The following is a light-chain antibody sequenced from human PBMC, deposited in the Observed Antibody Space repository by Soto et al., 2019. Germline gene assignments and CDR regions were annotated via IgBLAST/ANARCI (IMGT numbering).Light chain of an antibody. CDR3: QTWGTGIQV. CDR2: LNSDGSH. J-gene: IGLJ2*01. Sequence: QLVLTQSPSASASLGASVKLTCTLSSGHSNYAIAWHLQQPEKGPRYLMKLNSDGSHSKGDGIPDRFSGSSSGTERYLTISSLQSEEEADYYCQTWGTGIQVFGGGTKVTVL. CDR1: SGHSNYA. V-gene: IGLV4-69*01.